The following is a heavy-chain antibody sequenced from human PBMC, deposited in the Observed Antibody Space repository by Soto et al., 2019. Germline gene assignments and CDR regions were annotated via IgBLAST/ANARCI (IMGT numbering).Heavy chain of an antibody. CDR2: ISGSGGST. D-gene: IGHD2-15*01. CDR3: AKDSPVGVPLLRDLHD. CDR1: GFTFSNYG. Sequence: PGGSLRLSCAASGFTFSNYGMSWVRQAPGKGLEWVSVISGSGGSTYYADSVKGRFTLSRDNSKNTVYLQMYSLRAEDTAVYYCAKDSPVGVPLLRDLHDWGQGTLVTVSS. V-gene: IGHV3-23*01. J-gene: IGHJ1*01.